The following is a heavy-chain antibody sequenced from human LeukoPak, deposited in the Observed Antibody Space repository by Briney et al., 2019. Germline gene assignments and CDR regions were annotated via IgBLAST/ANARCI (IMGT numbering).Heavy chain of an antibody. CDR1: GGSFSGYY. J-gene: IGHJ4*02. CDR2: INHSGST. Sequence: SETLSLTCAVYGGSFSGYYWSWIRQPPGKGLEWIGEINHSGSTNYNPSLKSRVTISVDTSKNQFPLKLSSVTAADTAVYYCAGGRYYDFWSGYGQSFDYWGQGTLVTVSS. D-gene: IGHD3-3*01. V-gene: IGHV4-34*01. CDR3: AGGRYYDFWSGYGQSFDY.